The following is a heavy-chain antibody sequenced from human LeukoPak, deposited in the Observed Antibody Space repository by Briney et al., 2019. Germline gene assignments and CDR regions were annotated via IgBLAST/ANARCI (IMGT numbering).Heavy chain of an antibody. D-gene: IGHD6-13*01. CDR2: ISSSGSTI. Sequence: KGLEWVSYISSSGSTIYYADSVKGRFTIYRDSTKNSLYLQMNSVISEDTDASYCARDPTRVAAAGTLVYWGEGTLVTVSS. CDR3: ARDPTRVAAAGTLVY. V-gene: IGHV3-11*01. J-gene: IGHJ4*02.